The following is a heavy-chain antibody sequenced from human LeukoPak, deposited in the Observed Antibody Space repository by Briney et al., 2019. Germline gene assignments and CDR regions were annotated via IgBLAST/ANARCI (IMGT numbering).Heavy chain of an antibody. CDR3: ARLGLPDY. V-gene: IGHV3-7*03. J-gene: IGHJ4*02. D-gene: IGHD2-21*01. CDR1: GFTFTSYW. Sequence: PGGSLRLSCAASGFTFTSYWMSWVRQAPGKGLEWVANIKQDGSVKYYVDSMKGRFTISRDNAKNSPYLQMNSLRAEDTAVYYCARLGLPDYWGQGTLVTVSS. CDR2: IKQDGSVK.